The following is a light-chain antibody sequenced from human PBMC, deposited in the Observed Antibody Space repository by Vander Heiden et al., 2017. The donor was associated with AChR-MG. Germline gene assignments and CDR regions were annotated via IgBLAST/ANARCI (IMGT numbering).Light chain of an antibody. Sequence: DIQMTQSPSSLSASVGDRVTITCRASQSITSYLNWYLQKPGKGPRLLIYIASTLQSGVPLRFSGSGSGTDFTLTISSLQPEDFATYYCQQSDSLPQTFGQGTKVEIK. CDR1: QSITSY. CDR3: QQSDSLPQT. J-gene: IGKJ1*01. CDR2: IAS. V-gene: IGKV1-39*01.